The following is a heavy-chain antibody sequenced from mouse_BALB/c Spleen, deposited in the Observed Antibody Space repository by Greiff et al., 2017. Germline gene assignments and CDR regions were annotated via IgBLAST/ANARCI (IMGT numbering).Heavy chain of an antibody. CDR1: GFTFSDFY. D-gene: IGHD4-1*01. CDR3: ARELGGGFAD. CDR2: SRNKANDYTT. J-gene: IGHJ3*01. Sequence: EVMLVESGGGLVQPGGSLRLSCATSGFTFSDFYMEWVRQPPGKRLEWIAASRNKANDYTTEYSASVKGRFIVSRDTSQSILYLQMNALRAEDTAIYYCARELGGGFADWGQGTLVTVSA. V-gene: IGHV7-1*02.